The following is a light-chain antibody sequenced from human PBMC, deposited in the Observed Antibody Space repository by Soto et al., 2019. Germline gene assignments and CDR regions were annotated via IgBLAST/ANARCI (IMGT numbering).Light chain of an antibody. V-gene: IGKV3-20*01. CDR1: QSVSSSY. CDR3: PQYGNPSLS. Sequence: ILLTQSPGALSLTPGERATXXXXXSQSVSSSYLAWYQQKPGQAPRILIYGASSRATGMPDRVSGSGSGTDFTLTISLLEPEDFPVYYSPQYGNPSLSFGGGTKVDI. J-gene: IGKJ4*01. CDR2: GAS.